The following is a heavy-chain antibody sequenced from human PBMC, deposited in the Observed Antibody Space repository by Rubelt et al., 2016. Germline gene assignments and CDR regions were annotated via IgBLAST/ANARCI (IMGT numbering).Heavy chain of an antibody. CDR1: EFSFSSYS. J-gene: IGHJ6*02. CDR3: AGECSSYYYGMDV. CDR2: ISSSSSYI. Sequence: EVQLVESGGTLVKPGGSLRLSCAASEFSFSSYSMNWVRQAPGKGLEWVSSISSSSSYIYYADSVKGRFTMSRDNSKKTVYLQMNSLRAEDTGVYYCAGECSSYYYGMDVWGQGTTVTVSS. V-gene: IGHV3-21*01. D-gene: IGHD2-2*01.